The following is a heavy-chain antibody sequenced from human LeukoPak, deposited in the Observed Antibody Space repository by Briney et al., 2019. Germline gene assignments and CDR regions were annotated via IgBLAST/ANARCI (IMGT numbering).Heavy chain of an antibody. V-gene: IGHV1-2*02. Sequence: ASVKVSCKASGYTFTGYYMHWVRQAPGQGLEWMGWINPNSGGTNYAQKFQGRVTMTRDTSISTAYMELSRLRSDDTAVYYCARGRFNNDFWGFDPWGQGTLVTVSS. D-gene: IGHD3-3*01. CDR3: ARGRFNNDFWGFDP. J-gene: IGHJ5*02. CDR1: GYTFTGYY. CDR2: INPNSGGT.